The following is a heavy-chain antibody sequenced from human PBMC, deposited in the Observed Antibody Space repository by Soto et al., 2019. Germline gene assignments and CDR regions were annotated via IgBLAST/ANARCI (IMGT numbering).Heavy chain of an antibody. CDR2: IYPGDSDA. CDR1: GYSFTSYW. J-gene: IGHJ4*02. CDR3: VRCDYSNAEYYFDY. V-gene: IGHV5-51*01. D-gene: IGHD4-4*01. Sequence: GESLKISCKGSGYSFTSYWIGWVRQMPGKGLEWMGIIYPGDSDARYSPSFQGQVTISADKSISTAYLQWSSLKASDTAMYYCVRCDYSNAEYYFDYWGQGTLVTVSS.